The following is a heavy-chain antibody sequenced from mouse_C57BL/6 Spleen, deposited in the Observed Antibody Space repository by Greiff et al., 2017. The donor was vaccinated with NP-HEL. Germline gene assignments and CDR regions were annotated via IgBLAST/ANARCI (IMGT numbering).Heavy chain of an antibody. CDR1: GFTFSDYG. J-gene: IGHJ2*01. V-gene: IGHV5-17*01. CDR3: ARGGQLRLRDYLDY. D-gene: IGHD3-2*02. CDR2: ISSGSSTI. Sequence: EVQGVESGGGLVKPGGSLKLSCAASGFTFSDYGMHWVRQAPEKGLEWVAYISSGSSTIYYADTVKGRFTISRDNAKNTRFLQMTSLRSEDTAMYYCARGGQLRLRDYLDYWGQGTTLTVSS.